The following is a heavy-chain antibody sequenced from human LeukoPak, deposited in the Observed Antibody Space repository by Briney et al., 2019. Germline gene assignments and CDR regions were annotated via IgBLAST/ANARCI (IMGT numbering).Heavy chain of an antibody. J-gene: IGHJ4*02. D-gene: IGHD3-16*01. CDR1: GFSLSDYN. V-gene: IGHV3-21*01. CDR3: ARDNSGGDYVWGTFSAYYFDY. Sequence: PGGSRRLSCAASGFSLSDYNMNWVRQAPGKGLEWVSSISSSSSYIYYADSVEGRFTISRDNAKNSLYLQMNSLRAEDTAVYYCARDNSGGDYVWGTFSAYYFDYWGQGTLVTVSS. CDR2: ISSSSSYI.